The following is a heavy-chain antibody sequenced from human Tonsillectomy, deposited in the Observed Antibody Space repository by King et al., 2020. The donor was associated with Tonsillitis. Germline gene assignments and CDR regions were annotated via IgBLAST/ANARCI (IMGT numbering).Heavy chain of an antibody. CDR2: IYYSGTT. CDR1: GDSVSSSY. CDR3: ARVGSSATSWGWFDP. J-gene: IGHJ5*02. D-gene: IGHD2-2*01. V-gene: IGHV4-59*02. Sequence: QMQLQESGPGLVKPSETLSLTCTVSGDSVSSSYWSWIRQPPGKGLEWIGFIYYSGTTNSNPSLKSRVTMSIDTSKNQLSLSLSSVTAADTAVYYCARVGSSATSWGWFDPWGQGTLVIVSS.